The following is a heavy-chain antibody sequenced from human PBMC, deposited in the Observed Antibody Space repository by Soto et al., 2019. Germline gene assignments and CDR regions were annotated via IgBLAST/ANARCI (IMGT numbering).Heavy chain of an antibody. D-gene: IGHD1-20*01. CDR1: GGSISSSSYY. V-gene: IGHV4-39*01. J-gene: IGHJ6*02. Sequence: SETLSLTCTVSGGSISSSSYYWGWIRQPPGKGLEWIGSIYYSGSTYYNPSLKSRVTISVDTSKNQFSLKLSSVTAADTAVYYCARPSIKEGSYYYYGMDVRGQGTTVTVSS. CDR3: ARPSIKEGSYYYYGMDV. CDR2: IYYSGST.